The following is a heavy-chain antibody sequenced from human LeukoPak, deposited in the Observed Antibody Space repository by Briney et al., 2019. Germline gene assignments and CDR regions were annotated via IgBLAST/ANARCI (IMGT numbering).Heavy chain of an antibody. CDR2: VYYSGST. V-gene: IGHV4-59*08. J-gene: IGHJ5*01. CDR3: ASSPRLTTSWFLFDS. D-gene: IGHD2-2*01. CDR1: GDSFSNYY. Sequence: PSETLSRTCSVSGDSFSNYYWTWIRQPPGQGLEWIGYVYYSGSTNYNPSLKTRLHLSVDTSKNRFSLNLSSVTAADTAVYYCASSPRLTTSWFLFDSWGHGTLVTVSS.